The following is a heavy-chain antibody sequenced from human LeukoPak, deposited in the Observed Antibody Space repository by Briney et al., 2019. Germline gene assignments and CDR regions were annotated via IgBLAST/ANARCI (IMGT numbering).Heavy chain of an antibody. J-gene: IGHJ4*02. D-gene: IGHD3-22*01. CDR3: AREGLYYDSSGLGYYFDY. Sequence: SQTLSLTCAISGDSVSSNSAAWNWIRQSPSRGLEWLGRTYYRSKWYNDYAVSVKSRITINPDTSKNQFSLQLNSVTPEDTAVYYCAREGLYYDSSGLGYYFDYWGQGTLVTVSS. V-gene: IGHV6-1*01. CDR2: TYYRSKWYN. CDR1: GDSVSSNSAA.